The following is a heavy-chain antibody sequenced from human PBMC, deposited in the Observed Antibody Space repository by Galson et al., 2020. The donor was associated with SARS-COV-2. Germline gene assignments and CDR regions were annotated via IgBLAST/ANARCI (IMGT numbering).Heavy chain of an antibody. V-gene: IGHV1-24*01. J-gene: IGHJ5*02. CDR1: GYTLTELS. Sequence: ASVKVSCKVSGYTLTELSMHWVRQAPGKGLEWMGGFDPEDGETIYAQKFQGRVTMTEDTSTDTAYMELSSLRSEDMAVYYCATSSPVVSYWFDPWGQGTLVTVSS. D-gene: IGHD2-2*01. CDR2: FDPEDGET. CDR3: ATSSPVVSYWFDP.